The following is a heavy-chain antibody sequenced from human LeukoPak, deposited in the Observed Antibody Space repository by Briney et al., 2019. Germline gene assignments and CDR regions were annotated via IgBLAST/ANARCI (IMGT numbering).Heavy chain of an antibody. J-gene: IGHJ6*02. CDR1: GFTFSRYS. V-gene: IGHV3-64*01. D-gene: IGHD6-19*01. CDR3: ARDRYRSGCMDV. CDR2: ISNNGGST. Sequence: PGGSLRLSCAASGFTFSRYSMHWVRQAPGKGLEYVSAISNNGGSTYYAKSVKGRFTISRDNSKNTLYLQMGSLRAEDTAIYYCARDRYRSGCMDVWGQGTTVTVS.